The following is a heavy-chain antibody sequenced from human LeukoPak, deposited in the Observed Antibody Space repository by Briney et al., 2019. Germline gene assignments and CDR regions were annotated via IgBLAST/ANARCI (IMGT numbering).Heavy chain of an antibody. V-gene: IGHV1-24*01. J-gene: IGHJ4*02. CDR1: GYTLTELS. CDR3: VTDLSGYTYEDRSDY. D-gene: IGHD5-18*01. Sequence: ASVNVSCKVSGYTLTELSMHWVRQAPRKGLEWMGGFDPEDGETIYAQKFQGRVTMTEDTATDTAYMELGSLRSEDTAVYFCVTDLSGYTYEDRSDYWRQGTLVTVSS. CDR2: FDPEDGET.